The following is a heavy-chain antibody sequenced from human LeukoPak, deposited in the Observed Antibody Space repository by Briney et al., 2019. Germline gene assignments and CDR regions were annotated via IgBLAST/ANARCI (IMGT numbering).Heavy chain of an antibody. J-gene: IGHJ3*02. Sequence: GGSLRLSCAASGFTFSSYGMHWVRQAPGKGLEWVAFIRFDGSNKYYADSVKGRFTISRDNSKNTLYLQMNSLRAEDTAVYYCAKFDRGLQTYDAFDIWGQGTMVTVSS. CDR2: IRFDGSNK. V-gene: IGHV3-30*02. D-gene: IGHD4-11*01. CDR1: GFTFSSYG. CDR3: AKFDRGLQTYDAFDI.